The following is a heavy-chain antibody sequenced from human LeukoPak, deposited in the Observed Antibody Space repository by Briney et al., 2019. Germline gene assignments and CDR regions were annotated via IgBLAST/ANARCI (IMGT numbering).Heavy chain of an antibody. CDR1: GYTVTSYS. D-gene: IGHD1-1*01. Sequence: GVSLRLLYGSSGYTVTSYSMRWVRHSPGKGLEWVSAISGSGGSTYYADSVKGRFTISRDNSKNTLYLQMNRLRAEDTGVYYCAYPFARTRPIDYWGQGTLVTVSS. J-gene: IGHJ4*02. V-gene: IGHV3-23*01. CDR2: ISGSGGST. CDR3: AYPFARTRPIDY.